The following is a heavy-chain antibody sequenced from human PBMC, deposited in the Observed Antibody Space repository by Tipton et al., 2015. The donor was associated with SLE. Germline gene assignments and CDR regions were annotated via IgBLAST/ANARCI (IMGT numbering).Heavy chain of an antibody. CDR1: GGSISSGSYY. V-gene: IGHV4-39*07. D-gene: IGHD7-27*01. Sequence: TLSLTCTVSGGSISSGSYYWGWIRQPPGKGLEWIGSVYYSGSSYYSPSLQSRVNITVDTTRNQFSLNLGSVTAADTAVYYCASQTGNRALGVFFDYWGQGTLVTVPS. J-gene: IGHJ4*01. CDR3: ASQTGNRALGVFFDY. CDR2: VYYSGSS.